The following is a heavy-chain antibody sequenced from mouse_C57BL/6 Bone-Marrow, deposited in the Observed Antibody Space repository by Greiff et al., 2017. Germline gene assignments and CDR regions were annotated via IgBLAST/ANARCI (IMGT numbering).Heavy chain of an antibody. CDR3: TTYYGNSAWFAY. J-gene: IGHJ3*01. V-gene: IGHV14-4*01. D-gene: IGHD2-1*01. CDR1: GFNIKDDY. Sequence: EVQLQQSGAELVRPGASVKLSCTASGFNIKDDYMHWVKQRPEQGLEWIGWIDPENGDTEYASKFQGKATITAATSSNTAYLQLSSLTSEDTAVYYCTTYYGNSAWFAYWGQGTLVTVSA. CDR2: IDPENGDT.